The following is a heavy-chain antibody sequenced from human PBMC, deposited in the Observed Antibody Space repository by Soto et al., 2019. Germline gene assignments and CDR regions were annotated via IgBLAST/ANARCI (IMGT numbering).Heavy chain of an antibody. Sequence: PSETLSLTCAVSGGSISSGGYSWSWIRQPPGKGLEWIGYIYHSGSTYYNPSLKSRVTISVDRSKNQFSLKLSSVTAADTAVYYCAIAPSYGSGSYSFDYWGQGTLVTVSS. J-gene: IGHJ4*02. CDR1: GGSISSGGYS. CDR3: AIAPSYGSGSYSFDY. V-gene: IGHV4-30-2*01. D-gene: IGHD3-10*01. CDR2: IYHSGST.